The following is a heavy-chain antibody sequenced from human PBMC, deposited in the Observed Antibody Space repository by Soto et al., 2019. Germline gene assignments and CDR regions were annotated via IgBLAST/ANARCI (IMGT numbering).Heavy chain of an antibody. V-gene: IGHV1-18*01. CDR2: ISAYNGNT. J-gene: IGHJ4*02. CDR3: ARAPSYGDYFDY. CDR1: GYRFTSYG. Sequence: SVKLSCAACGYRFTSYGISWVRQAPGQGLEWMGWISAYNGNTNYAQKLQGRVTMTTDTSTSTAYMELRSLRSDDTAVYYCARAPSYGDYFDYWGQGTLVTVSS. D-gene: IGHD4-17*01.